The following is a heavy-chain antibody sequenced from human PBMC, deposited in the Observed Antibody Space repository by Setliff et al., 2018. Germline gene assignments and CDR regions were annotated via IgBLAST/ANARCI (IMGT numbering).Heavy chain of an antibody. D-gene: IGHD1-26*01. CDR3: ARCSGSYDAFDI. Sequence: ETLSLTCTVSGGSVSSDYWTWIRQPPGKGLEWIGYVYYTGTTNYNPSLKSRVAISIDTSKKQLSLKLSSVTAADTAVYYCARCSGSYDAFDIWGQGTMVTVSS. J-gene: IGHJ3*02. CDR2: VYYTGTT. CDR1: GGSVSSDY. V-gene: IGHV4-59*02.